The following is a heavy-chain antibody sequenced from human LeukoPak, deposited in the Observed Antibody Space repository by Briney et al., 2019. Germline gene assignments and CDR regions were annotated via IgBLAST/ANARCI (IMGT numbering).Heavy chain of an antibody. V-gene: IGHV3-74*01. D-gene: IGHD2-21*02. CDR2: INTDGSST. CDR3: ASPDDVKVTSYFDY. J-gene: IGHJ4*02. Sequence: HPGGSLRLSCAASGFTFSSYWMHWVRQAPGKGLVWVSRINTDGSSTSYADSVKGRFTISRDNAKNTLYLQMNSLRAEDTAVYYCASPDDVKVTSYFDYWGQGTLVTVSS. CDR1: GFTFSSYW.